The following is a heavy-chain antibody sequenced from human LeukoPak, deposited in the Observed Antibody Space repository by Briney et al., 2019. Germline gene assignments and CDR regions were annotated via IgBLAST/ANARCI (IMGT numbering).Heavy chain of an antibody. V-gene: IGHV1-69*13. CDR1: GGTFSGYA. J-gene: IGHJ3*02. CDR3: ATLRDGYNWGDAFDI. D-gene: IGHD5-24*01. CDR2: IIPIFGTA. Sequence: SVKVSCKASGGTFSGYAISWVRQAPGQGLEWMGGIIPIFGTANYAQKFQGRVTITADEPTSTAYMELSSLRSEDTAVYYCATLRDGYNWGDAFDIWGQGTMVTVSS.